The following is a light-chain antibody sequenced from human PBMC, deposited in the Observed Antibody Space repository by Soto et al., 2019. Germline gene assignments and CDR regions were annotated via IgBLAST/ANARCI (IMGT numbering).Light chain of an antibody. CDR1: QSLSSW. J-gene: IGKJ4*01. V-gene: IGKV1-5*03. Sequence: DIQMTQSHSTLSASVGDRVTITCRASQSLSSWLAWYQEKPGKAPKLLIYKASSLESGVPSRFSGSGSETEFTLTISSLQPDDFATYYCQQYNTFPLTFGGGTKVEIK. CDR3: QQYNTFPLT. CDR2: KAS.